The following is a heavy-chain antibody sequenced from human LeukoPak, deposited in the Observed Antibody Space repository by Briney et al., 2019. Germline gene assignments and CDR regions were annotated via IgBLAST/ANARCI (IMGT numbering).Heavy chain of an antibody. V-gene: IGHV3-7*03. Sequence: GGSLRLSGVASGLTVSNHWMSWVRQAPGKGLEWVANIREERGQEYYVDSVKGRFTISKNSAKNSLYLQMNTLRVEDTAMYYCASLDTAKQPLANHWGQGTLVTVSS. J-gene: IGHJ5*02. CDR3: ASLDTAKQPLANH. CDR1: GLTVSNHW. CDR2: IREERGQE. D-gene: IGHD5-18*01.